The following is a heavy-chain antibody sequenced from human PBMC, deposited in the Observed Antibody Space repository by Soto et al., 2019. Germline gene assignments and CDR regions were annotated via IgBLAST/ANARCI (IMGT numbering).Heavy chain of an antibody. V-gene: IGHV3-48*01. Sequence: GSLRLSCAASGFTFSSYSMNWVRQAPGKGLEWVSYISRSSSTIYYADSVKGRFTISRDNAKNSLYLQMNTLRAEDTAVYYCARDRDAVVVAATPGFFPFDPWGQGTLVTVSS. J-gene: IGHJ5*02. D-gene: IGHD2-15*01. CDR3: ARDRDAVVVAATPGFFPFDP. CDR2: ISRSSSTI. CDR1: GFTFSSYS.